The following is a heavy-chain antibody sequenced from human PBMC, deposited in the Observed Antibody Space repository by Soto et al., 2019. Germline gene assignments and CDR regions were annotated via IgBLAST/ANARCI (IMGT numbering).Heavy chain of an antibody. V-gene: IGHV1-46*02. D-gene: IGHD6-6*01. J-gene: IGHJ4*02. Sequence: QVQLVQSGAEVKKPGASVNVSCKASGYTFNNYYMHWVRQAPGQGLEWMGVIDPRGGSKNYARKLQGRVTMPRDTSTSTVYMELSSVRSEDTADYYCARESGGSASYFFGYWGQGTLVTVSS. CDR1: GYTFNNYY. CDR3: ARESGGSASYFFGY. CDR2: IDPRGGSK.